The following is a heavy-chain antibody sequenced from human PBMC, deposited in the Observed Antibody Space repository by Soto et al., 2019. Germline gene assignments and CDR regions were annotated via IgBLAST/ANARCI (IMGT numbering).Heavy chain of an antibody. CDR3: ARDSSGWGGGFDI. CDR1: GGSISSAGYY. V-gene: IGHV4-31*03. Sequence: QVQLQESGPGLVKPSQTLSLTCTVSGGSISSAGYYWSWIRQHPGKGLEWIGYIDYSGSSYYNPSLTSRVTISVDTSKNQFSLKLSSVTAADTAVYYCARDSSGWGGGFDIGGQGTMVTVSS. CDR2: IDYSGSS. J-gene: IGHJ3*02. D-gene: IGHD3-16*01.